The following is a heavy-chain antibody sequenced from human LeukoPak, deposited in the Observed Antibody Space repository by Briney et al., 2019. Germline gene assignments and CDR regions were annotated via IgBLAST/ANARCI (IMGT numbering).Heavy chain of an antibody. Sequence: GGSLRLSCATSGFTFSTFWMSWVRQTPEKGLEFVANIKQDGSVKNYMDSLKGRATISRDNARESLYLEINSLRADDTAVYYCTRDPESSAFDLWGQGALVTVSS. V-gene: IGHV3-7*01. CDR1: GFTFSTFW. J-gene: IGHJ4*02. CDR2: IKQDGSVK. CDR3: TRDPESSAFDL.